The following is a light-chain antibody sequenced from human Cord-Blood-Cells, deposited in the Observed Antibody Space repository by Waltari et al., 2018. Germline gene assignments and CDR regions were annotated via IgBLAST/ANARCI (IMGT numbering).Light chain of an antibody. V-gene: IGKV3-11*01. CDR2: DAS. CDR3: QQRSNWPPWT. J-gene: IGKJ1*01. Sequence: EIVLKQSPATLSLSPGGRATPSCRASQSVSSYVAWYQQKPGQAPMLLIYDASNRATGIPARFSGRGSGTDFTLTISSLEPEDLAVYYCQQRSNWPPWTFGQGTKVEIK. CDR1: QSVSSY.